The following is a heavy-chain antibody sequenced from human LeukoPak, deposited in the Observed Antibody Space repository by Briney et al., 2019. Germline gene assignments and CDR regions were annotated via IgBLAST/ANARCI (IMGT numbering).Heavy chain of an antibody. V-gene: IGHV4-34*01. D-gene: IGHD2-2*01. CDR2: INHSGST. CDR1: GGFFSGYY. CDR3: ARAPAAMASYYFDY. J-gene: IGHJ4*02. Sequence: KPSETPSPTCAGYGGFFSGYYWGLIPPPPGEGLGWIGEINHSGSTNYNPSLKSRVTISVDTSKNQFSLKLSSVTAADTAVYYCARAPAAMASYYFDYWGQGTLVTVSS.